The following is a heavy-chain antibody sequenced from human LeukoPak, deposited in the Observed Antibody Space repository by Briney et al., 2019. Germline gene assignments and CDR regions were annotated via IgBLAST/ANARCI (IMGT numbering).Heavy chain of an antibody. CDR2: ISVYNGNT. J-gene: IGHJ3*02. Sequence: GASVKVSCKASGYTFTSYGISWVRQAPGQGLEWMGWISVYNGNTNYAQKLQGRVTMTTDTSTSTAYMELRSLRSDDTAVYYCARVGPVEKYQLLSGGAFDIWGQGTMVTVSS. D-gene: IGHD2-2*01. CDR1: GYTFTSYG. CDR3: ARVGPVEKYQLLSGGAFDI. V-gene: IGHV1-18*01.